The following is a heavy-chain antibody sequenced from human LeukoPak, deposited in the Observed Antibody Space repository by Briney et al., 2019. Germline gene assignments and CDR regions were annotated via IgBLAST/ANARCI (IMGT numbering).Heavy chain of an antibody. Sequence: PGGSLRLSCAASGFTFSSYSMNWVRQAPGKGLEWVSSISSSSSYIYYADSVKGRFTISRDNAKNSLYLKMNSLRAEDTAVYYCARDGGMTTVTTSFYYYYGMDVWGQGTTVTVSS. CDR1: GFTFSSYS. CDR2: ISSSSSYI. J-gene: IGHJ6*02. CDR3: ARDGGMTTVTTSFYYYYGMDV. D-gene: IGHD4-17*01. V-gene: IGHV3-21*01.